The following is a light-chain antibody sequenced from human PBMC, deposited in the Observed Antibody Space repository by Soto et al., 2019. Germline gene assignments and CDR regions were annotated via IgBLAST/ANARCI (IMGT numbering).Light chain of an antibody. CDR1: QSSSNY. V-gene: IGKV1-39*01. CDR2: AAS. J-gene: IGKJ4*01. Sequence: DMEMTQSPSSLSASVGDRVTITCRASQSSSNYLNWYQHKPGKVPKLLIYAASSLQSGVPTRFSGSGSGTDFTLTINSLQREDFATYYCQPSYGTPLTFGGGTKIEIK. CDR3: QPSYGTPLT.